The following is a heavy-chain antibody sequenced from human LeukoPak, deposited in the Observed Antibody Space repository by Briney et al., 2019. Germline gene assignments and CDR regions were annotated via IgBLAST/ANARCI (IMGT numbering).Heavy chain of an antibody. J-gene: IGHJ4*02. V-gene: IGHV4-4*07. CDR2: IYTSGST. D-gene: IGHD3-22*01. Sequence: KPSETLSLTCTVSGGSISSYYWSWIRQPAGKGLEWIGRIYTSGSTNYNPSLKSRVTISVDKSKNQFSLRLNSVTAADTAVYYCARRDYYDNSDGNYHSFEYWGQGTLVTVSS. CDR1: GGSISSYY. CDR3: ARRDYYDNSDGNYHSFEY.